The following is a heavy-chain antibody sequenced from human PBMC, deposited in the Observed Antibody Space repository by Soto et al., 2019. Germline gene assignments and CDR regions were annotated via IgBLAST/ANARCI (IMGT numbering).Heavy chain of an antibody. CDR2: INHSGST. Sequence: SETLSLTCAVYGGSFSGYYWSWIRQPPGKGLEWIGEINHSGSTNYNPSLKSRVTISVDTSKNQFSLKLSSVTAADTAVYYCARGGGKRGYSYGLYYYYYGMDVWGQGTTVTVS. V-gene: IGHV4-34*01. D-gene: IGHD5-18*01. CDR1: GGSFSGYY. J-gene: IGHJ6*02. CDR3: ARGGGKRGYSYGLYYYYYGMDV.